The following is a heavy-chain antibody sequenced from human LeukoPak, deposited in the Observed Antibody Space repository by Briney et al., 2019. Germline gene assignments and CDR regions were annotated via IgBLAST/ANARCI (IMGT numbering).Heavy chain of an antibody. D-gene: IGHD4-23*01. J-gene: IGHJ4*02. CDR3: TKATIGTLITPGRLDN. V-gene: IGHV3-11*03. CDR2: LSSGSSHT. CDR1: GFTFSDYY. Sequence: PGGSLRLSCAASGFTFSDYYMSWIRQAPGGGLGWVSYLSSGSSHTNYADSVKGRFTISRDNSRSTLYLQMNTLAGEDTAVYYCTKATIGTLITPGRLDNWGQGTLVTVSS.